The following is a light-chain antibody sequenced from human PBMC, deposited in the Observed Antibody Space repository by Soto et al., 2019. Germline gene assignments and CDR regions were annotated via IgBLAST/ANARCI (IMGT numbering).Light chain of an antibody. V-gene: IGKV1-39*01. CDR2: GAS. CDR3: QHSYRTPWA. Sequence: DIQMNQSTSSLSAYVGDRVTITCRTSQTIDIYLNWYQQEPVKAPKLLIYGASSLQSGVPSRFSGSGSGTDFTLTIGTRQPEDLTTHYCQHSYRTPWAFGQGTTVDIK. J-gene: IGKJ1*01. CDR1: QTIDIY.